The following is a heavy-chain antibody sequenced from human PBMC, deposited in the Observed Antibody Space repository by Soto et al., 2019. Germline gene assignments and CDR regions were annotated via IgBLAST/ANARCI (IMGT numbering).Heavy chain of an antibody. CDR1: GFTFSSYG. Sequence: GGSLRLSCAASGFTFSSYGMTWVRQAPGKGLEWVSFSSATGAGTYYADSVKGRFTISRGNSKNTLYLQMTSLRADDTAVYYCAKDRRAGGNYGFYSDFWGQGALVTVSS. CDR2: SSATGAGT. CDR3: AKDRRAGGNYGFYSDF. D-gene: IGHD1-7*01. J-gene: IGHJ4*02. V-gene: IGHV3-23*01.